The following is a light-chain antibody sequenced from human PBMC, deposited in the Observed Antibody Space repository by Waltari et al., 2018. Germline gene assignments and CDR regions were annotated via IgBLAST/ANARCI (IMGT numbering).Light chain of an antibody. V-gene: IGLV2-23*02. CDR3: SSYAGSSKGV. J-gene: IGLJ2*01. CDR2: AVS. CDR1: SSDVGNYKR. Sequence: QSALTQPPSVSGSPGQSITISCTGTSSDVGNYKRFSWYQQHPGKAPKLMVYAVSKRPSGVSDRFSGSKSGDMASLTISGLQPEDEAEYFCSSYAGSSKGVFGGGTKVTVL.